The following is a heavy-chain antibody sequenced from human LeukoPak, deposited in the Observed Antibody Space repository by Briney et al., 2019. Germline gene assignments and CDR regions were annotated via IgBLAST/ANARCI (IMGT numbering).Heavy chain of an antibody. V-gene: IGHV4-30-4*01. CDR3: ARGLDYDYVWGSYRSYYFDY. Sequence: PSQTLSLTCTVSGGSISSGDYYWSWIRQPPGKGLEWIGYIYYSGSTYYNPSLKSRVTISVDTSKNQFSLKLSCVTAADTAVYYCARGLDYDYVWGSYRSYYFDYWGQGTLVTVSS. CDR2: IYYSGST. J-gene: IGHJ4*02. D-gene: IGHD3-16*02. CDR1: GGSISSGDYY.